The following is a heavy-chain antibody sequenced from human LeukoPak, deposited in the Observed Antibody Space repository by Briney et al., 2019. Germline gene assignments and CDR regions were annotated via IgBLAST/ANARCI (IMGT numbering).Heavy chain of an antibody. CDR1: GGSFSGYY. D-gene: IGHD1-7*01. CDR2: FYYSGST. V-gene: IGHV4-34*11. J-gene: IGHJ4*02. Sequence: PSETLSLTCAVYGGSFSGYYWSWIRQPPGKGLEWIGYFYYSGSTKYNPSLKSRVTISGDMSKNQFSLSLTSVTAADTAIYYCARALPSGNYFFDYWGQGTLVTVSS. CDR3: ARALPSGNYFFDY.